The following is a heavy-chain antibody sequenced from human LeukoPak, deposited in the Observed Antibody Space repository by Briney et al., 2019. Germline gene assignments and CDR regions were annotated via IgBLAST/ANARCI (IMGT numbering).Heavy chain of an antibody. CDR3: SRSLDY. J-gene: IGHJ4*02. CDR1: GFPFSGSW. V-gene: IGHV3-7*01. CDR2: IKQDGSEK. Sequence: GGSLRLSCAASGFPFSGSWMDWVRQAPGKRMEWVANIKQDGSEKHYADSVKGRFTIYRDNAKNSLFLQMSGLRAEDTAVYYCSRSLDYWGQGALVTVSS.